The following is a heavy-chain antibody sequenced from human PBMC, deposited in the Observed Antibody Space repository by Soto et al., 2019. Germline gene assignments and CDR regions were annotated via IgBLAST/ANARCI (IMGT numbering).Heavy chain of an antibody. CDR1: GYTFTSYG. D-gene: IGHD2-2*01. CDR3: ARVSLRLGYCSSTSCPARTYYYYYGMDV. CDR2: ISAYNGNT. V-gene: IGHV1-18*01. Sequence: ASVKVSCKASGYTFTSYGISWVRQAPGQGLEWMGWISAYNGNTNYAQKLQGRVTMTTDTSTSTAYMELRSLRSDDTAVYYCARVSLRLGYCSSTSCPARTYYYYYGMDVWGQGTKVTVSS. J-gene: IGHJ6*02.